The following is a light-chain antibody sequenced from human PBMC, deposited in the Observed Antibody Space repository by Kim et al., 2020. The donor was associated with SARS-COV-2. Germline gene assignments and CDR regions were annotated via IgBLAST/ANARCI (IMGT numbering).Light chain of an antibody. CDR1: QSVSGSY. V-gene: IGKV3-20*01. CDR2: GAS. CDR3: QQYGSSPLYT. J-gene: IGKJ2*01. Sequence: PGERVTLSCRASQSVSGSYLAWYQQKPGQAPRLLIYGASSRATGIPDRFSGRGSGTDFTLTISRLEPEDFAVYYCQQYGSSPLYTFGQGTKLEIK.